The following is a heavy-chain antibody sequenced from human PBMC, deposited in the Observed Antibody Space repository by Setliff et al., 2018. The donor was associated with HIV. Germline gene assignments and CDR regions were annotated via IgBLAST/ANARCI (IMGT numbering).Heavy chain of an antibody. CDR1: DDSFSNYD. CDR3: ARLGRAIDDGGSSLRLDF. V-gene: IGHV4-4*09. D-gene: IGHD2-21*01. J-gene: IGHJ4*02. CDR2: ISSRGTT. Sequence: PSETLSLTCVVSDDSFSNYDSTWLRQSPGNALEWIGYISSRGTTNYNPSLRRRVTISMETSNTRFSLWLRSATAAETATYFCARLGRAIDDGGSSLRLDFWGQGMLVTVSS.